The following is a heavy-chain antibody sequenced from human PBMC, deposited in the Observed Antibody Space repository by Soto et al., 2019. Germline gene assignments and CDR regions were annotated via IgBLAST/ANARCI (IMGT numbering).Heavy chain of an antibody. Sequence: GESLKISCKGSGYSFTSYWIGWVRQMPGKGLEWMGIIYPGDSDTRYSPSFQGQVTISADKSISTAYLQWSSLKASDTAMYYCARHRDCGGDCYSYYYYGMDVWGQGTTVTVSS. V-gene: IGHV5-51*01. D-gene: IGHD2-21*02. CDR2: IYPGDSDT. CDR3: ARHRDCGGDCYSYYYYGMDV. CDR1: GYSFTSYW. J-gene: IGHJ6*02.